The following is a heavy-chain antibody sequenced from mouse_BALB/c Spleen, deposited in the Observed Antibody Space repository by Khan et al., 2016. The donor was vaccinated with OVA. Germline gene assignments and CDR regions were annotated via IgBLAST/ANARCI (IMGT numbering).Heavy chain of an antibody. V-gene: IGHV5-6*01. CDR2: ISSGGDYT. D-gene: IGHD4-1*01. CDR1: GFTFSNYG. CDR3: ANHLTGSFDY. Sequence: EVVLVESGGDLVKPGGSLKLPCAASGFTFSNYGMSLVRHTLDKRLEWVATISSGGDYTYYPDSVKGRLTISRGHAKNTLYLQMRSLKSDDTAMDYCANHLTGSFDYWGQGTMVTVSA. J-gene: IGHJ3*01.